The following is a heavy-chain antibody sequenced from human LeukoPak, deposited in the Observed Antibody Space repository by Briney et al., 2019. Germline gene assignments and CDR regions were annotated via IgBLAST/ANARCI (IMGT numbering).Heavy chain of an antibody. CDR1: GFTFSSYW. CDR2: IKQDGSEK. D-gene: IGHD5-12*01. Sequence: GGSLRLSCAASGFTFSSYWMSWVRQAPGKGLEWVANIKQDGSEKYYVDSVKGRFTISRDNAKNSLYLQMNSLRAEDTAVYYCARGNIVATISWFDPRGQGTLVTVSS. V-gene: IGHV3-7*03. CDR3: ARGNIVATISWFDP. J-gene: IGHJ5*02.